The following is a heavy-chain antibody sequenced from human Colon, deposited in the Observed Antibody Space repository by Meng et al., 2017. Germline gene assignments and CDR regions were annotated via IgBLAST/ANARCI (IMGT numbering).Heavy chain of an antibody. CDR3: ASSDYYRSDY. CDR2: TSHSGST. D-gene: IGHD3-22*01. V-gene: IGHV4-4*02. CDR1: SGCICRSDW. J-gene: IGHJ4*02. Sequence: QVQPREAGPGLVKPSECLSLTCAVSSGCICRSDWWSWVRQPPEKGLEWIGETSHSGSTNYSPSLKSRVTISLDKSKNQLSLKLNSVTAADTAVYYCASSDYYRSDYWGQGTLVTVSS.